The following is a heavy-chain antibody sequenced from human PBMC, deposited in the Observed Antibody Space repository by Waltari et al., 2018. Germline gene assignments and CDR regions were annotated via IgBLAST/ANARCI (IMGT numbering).Heavy chain of an antibody. CDR2: IKHSGSN. J-gene: IGHJ6*02. CDR3: ARGPFHIAAQKTDYYYYCMDV. CDR1: GGSFSGSY. Sequence: QVQLQQWGAGLLKPSETLSLTCDVYGGSFSGSYWSWLRQPPGKGLEWIGEIKHSGSNNYTPSLKSRVTISVDTSKNQFSLKLSSVTAADTAVYYCARGPFHIAAQKTDYYYYCMDVWGQGTTVTVSS. V-gene: IGHV4-34*01. D-gene: IGHD6-13*01.